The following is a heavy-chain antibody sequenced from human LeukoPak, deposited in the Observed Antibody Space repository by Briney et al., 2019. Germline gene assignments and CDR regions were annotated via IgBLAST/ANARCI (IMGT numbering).Heavy chain of an antibody. CDR2: IYYSGST. CDR3: ARARGSYYVPALEY. Sequence: SETLSLTCTVSGGSISSSNYYWGWIRQPPGKGLEWIGSIYYSGSTYYNPSLKSRVTISVDTSKNQFSLKLSSVTAADTAVYYCARARGSYYVPALEYWGQGTLVTVSS. J-gene: IGHJ4*02. D-gene: IGHD1-26*01. V-gene: IGHV4-39*07. CDR1: GGSISSSNYY.